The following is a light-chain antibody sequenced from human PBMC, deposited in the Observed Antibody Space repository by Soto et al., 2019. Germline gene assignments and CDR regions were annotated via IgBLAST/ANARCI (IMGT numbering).Light chain of an antibody. Sequence: IQMTQSPSTLSASVGDRVTFTCRASQTISTWLAWYQQKPGEAPKLLIYKASTLEVGVPSRFSASGSWTEFTLTINTLQPADFATYYCQQYNSYPWTFGQWTKV. CDR2: KAS. CDR3: QQYNSYPWT. J-gene: IGKJ1*01. CDR1: QTISTW. V-gene: IGKV1-5*03.